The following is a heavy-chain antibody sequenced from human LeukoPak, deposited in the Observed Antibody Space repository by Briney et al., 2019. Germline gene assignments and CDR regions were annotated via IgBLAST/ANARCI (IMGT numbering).Heavy chain of an antibody. CDR1: GGSFSGYY. CDR3: ARRRHYWMDSGPGLAHYFDY. D-gene: IGHD3-3*02. V-gene: IGHV4-34*01. J-gene: IGHJ4*02. CDR2: INHSGST. Sequence: SETLSLTCAVYGGSFSGYYWSWIRQPPGKGLEWIGEINHSGSTNYNPSLKSRVTISVDTSKNQFSLKLSSVTAADTAVYYCARRRHYWMDSGPGLAHYFDYWGQGTLVTVSS.